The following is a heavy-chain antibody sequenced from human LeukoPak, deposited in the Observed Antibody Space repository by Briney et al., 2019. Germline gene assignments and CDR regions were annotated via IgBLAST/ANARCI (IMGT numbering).Heavy chain of an antibody. Sequence: KASETLSLTCTVSGGSISSSSFYWAWIRQPPGQGLAWIASINYSGTTYYNPSLKSRVSISVDTSKNQFSLKLSSVTAADTVVYYCARRGAGLNWFDPWGQGTLVTVSS. D-gene: IGHD3-10*01. V-gene: IGHV4-39*01. CDR1: GGSISSSSFY. J-gene: IGHJ5*02. CDR2: INYSGTT. CDR3: ARRGAGLNWFDP.